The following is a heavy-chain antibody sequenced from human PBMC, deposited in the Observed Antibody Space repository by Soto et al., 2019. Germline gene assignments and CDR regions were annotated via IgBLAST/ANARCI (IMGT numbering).Heavy chain of an antibody. V-gene: IGHV1-69*13. J-gene: IGHJ6*02. CDR3: ARDPPPVHTYGMDV. D-gene: IGHD1-1*01. CDR2: IIPIFGTA. Sequence: SVKVSCKASGGTFSSYAISWVRQAPGQGLEWMGGIIPIFGTANYAXXXXXXXXXXXXXSXXTAYMELSSLRSEDTAVYYCARDPPPVHTYGMDVWGQGTTVTVSS. CDR1: GGTFSSYA.